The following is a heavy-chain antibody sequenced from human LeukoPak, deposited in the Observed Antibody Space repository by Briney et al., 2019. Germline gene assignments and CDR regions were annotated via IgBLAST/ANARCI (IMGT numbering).Heavy chain of an antibody. CDR3: TRDKDWSYDY. Sequence: GGSLRLSCTASGFTFGDHGMGWVRQAPEKGLEWVGFIRRKVYGGTTGYAASVRGRFSISRDDSKSIAYLEMNRLKTEDTAVYYCTRDKDWSYDYWGQGTLVTVSS. J-gene: IGHJ4*02. D-gene: IGHD3/OR15-3a*01. CDR1: GFTFGDHG. CDR2: IRRKVYGGTT. V-gene: IGHV3-49*04.